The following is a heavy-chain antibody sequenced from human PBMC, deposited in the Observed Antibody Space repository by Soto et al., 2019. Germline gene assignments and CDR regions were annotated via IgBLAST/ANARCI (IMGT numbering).Heavy chain of an antibody. J-gene: IGHJ6*02. CDR3: ARHVRPRDPVLRYFDWSPEYGMDV. Sequence: SETLSLTCTVSCGSISSSSYYWGWIRQPPGKGLEWIGSIYYSGSTYYNPSLKSRVTISVDTSKNQFSLKLSSVTAADTAVYYCARHVRPRDPVLRYFDWSPEYGMDVWGQGTTVTVSS. D-gene: IGHD3-9*01. V-gene: IGHV4-39*01. CDR1: CGSISSSSYY. CDR2: IYYSGST.